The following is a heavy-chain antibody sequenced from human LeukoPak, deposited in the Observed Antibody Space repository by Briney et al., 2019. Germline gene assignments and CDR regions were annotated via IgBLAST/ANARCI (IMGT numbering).Heavy chain of an antibody. D-gene: IGHD1-26*01. CDR1: GYTFTSYG. V-gene: IGHV1-18*01. CDR3: ARSGSYDDTYYFDY. CDR2: ISAYNGNT. J-gene: IGHJ4*02. Sequence: ASVKVSCKASGYTFTSYGISWVRQAPGQGLEWMGWISAYNGNTNYAQKLQGRVTMTTDTSTSTAYMELRSLRSDDAAVYYCARSGSYDDTYYFDYWGQGTLVTVSS.